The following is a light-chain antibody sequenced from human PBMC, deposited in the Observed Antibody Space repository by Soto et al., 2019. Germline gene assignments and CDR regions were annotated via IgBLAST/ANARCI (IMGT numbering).Light chain of an antibody. CDR1: RTDVADGCDY. CDR2: DVS. V-gene: IGLV2-23*02. Sequence: QSALTQPASVSGSPGQSIAISCTGVRTDVADGCDYVSWYQQHPGQAPQLIIYDVSNRPSGVSDRFSGSKSGNTASLTISGLQAEDEADYYCCSYAGSGSLRVFATGTKVTVL. J-gene: IGLJ1*01. CDR3: CSYAGSGSLRV.